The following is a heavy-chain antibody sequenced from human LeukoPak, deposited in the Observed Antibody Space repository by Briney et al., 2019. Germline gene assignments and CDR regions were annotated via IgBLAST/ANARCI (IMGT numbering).Heavy chain of an antibody. CDR3: AKGESHPKYYFDY. CDR1: GFTFSTYA. CDR2: LCGSDGST. D-gene: IGHD3-10*01. J-gene: IGHJ4*02. V-gene: IGHV3-23*01. Sequence: GGSLRLSCAASGFTFSTYAMRWVRQAPGKGLECVSCLCGSDGSTYYADSVKGRFNISRDNSKNTLYLQMNSLRAEDTAVYYCAKGESHPKYYFDYWGQGTLVTVSS.